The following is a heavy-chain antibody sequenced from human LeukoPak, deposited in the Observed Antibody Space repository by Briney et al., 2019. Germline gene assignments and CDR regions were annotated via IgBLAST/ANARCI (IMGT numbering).Heavy chain of an antibody. D-gene: IGHD3-16*02. Sequence: SETLSLTCTVSGDSISSGGYYWDWIRQPPVKGLEWIGSIYYSGGTYYNPSLKSRVTISLDTSKNQFSLKLSSVTAADTAVYYCARRHYDYVWGSYRYTAYFDYWGQGTLVTVSS. V-gene: IGHV4-39*07. J-gene: IGHJ4*02. CDR2: IYYSGGT. CDR1: GDSISSGGYY. CDR3: ARRHYDYVWGSYRYTAYFDY.